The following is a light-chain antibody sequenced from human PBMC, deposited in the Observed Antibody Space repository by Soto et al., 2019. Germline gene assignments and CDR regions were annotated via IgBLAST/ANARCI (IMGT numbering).Light chain of an antibody. V-gene: IGLV1-40*01. Sequence: QSVLTQPPSVSGAPGQRVTISCTGSSSNIGAGYDVHWYQQLPGTAPKLLFYGNSNRPSGVPDRFSGSKSGTSASLAITGLQAEDEADYYCQSHDSSLSVYVFGTGTKVTVL. CDR3: QSHDSSLSVYV. CDR1: SSNIGAGYD. J-gene: IGLJ1*01. CDR2: GNS.